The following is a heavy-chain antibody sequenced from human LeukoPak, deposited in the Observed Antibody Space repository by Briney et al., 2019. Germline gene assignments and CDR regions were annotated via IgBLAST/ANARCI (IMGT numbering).Heavy chain of an antibody. CDR1: GFTFSNYW. D-gene: IGHD3-10*01. CDR3: VKVAKYYYGSETYYFFEH. V-gene: IGHV3-74*01. Sequence: GGSLRLSCAASGFTFSNYWMHWVRQAPGKGLVWVSRINSDGINTSYADSVKGRFTISRDNAKNSLDLQMNSLRVEDTGIYYCVKVAKYYYGSETYYFFEHWGQGTPVTASS. J-gene: IGHJ4*02. CDR2: INSDGINT.